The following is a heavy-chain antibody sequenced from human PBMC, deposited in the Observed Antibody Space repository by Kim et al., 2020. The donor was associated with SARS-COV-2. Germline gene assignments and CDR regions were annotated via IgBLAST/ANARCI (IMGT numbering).Heavy chain of an antibody. D-gene: IGHD2-2*01. J-gene: IGHJ3*02. CDR2: ISHSGST. Sequence: SETLSLTCAVYGGSFSAYYWMWIRQSPGKGLEWIGEISHSGSTKYNPSLKSRVTIAVDSSKKQFSLQLRSVTAADTSVYYCAGYVVEVSGAIWSAFDIWGQWTVVTVSS. CDR3: AGYVVEVSGAIWSAFDI. CDR1: GGSFSAYY. V-gene: IGHV4-34*01.